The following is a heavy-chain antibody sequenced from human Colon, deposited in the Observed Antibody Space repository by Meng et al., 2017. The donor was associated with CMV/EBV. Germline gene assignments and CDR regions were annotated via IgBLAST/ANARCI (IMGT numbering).Heavy chain of an antibody. D-gene: IGHD2-15*01. J-gene: IGHJ4*02. CDR1: GGTISSYA. V-gene: IGHV3-30*04. Sequence: GGSLRLSCAASGGTISSYAMHWVRQAPGKGLEWVAVISYDGSNKYYADSVKGRFTISRDNSKNTLYLQMNSLRAEDTAVYYCARDWRRGYCSGGSCFTGAGYWGQGTLVTVSS. CDR2: ISYDGSNK. CDR3: ARDWRRGYCSGGSCFTGAGY.